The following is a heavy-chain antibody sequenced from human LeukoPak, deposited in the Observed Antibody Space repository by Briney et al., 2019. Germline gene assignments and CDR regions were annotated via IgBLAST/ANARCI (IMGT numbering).Heavy chain of an antibody. V-gene: IGHV5-51*01. Sequence: GESLKISCKGSGYSFTTYWTGWVRQMPGKGLEWMGIIYPGDSDTRYSPSFQGQVTISAHKSISTAYLQWSSLKASDTAMYYCARRDYYDSSGYLYWGQGTLVTVSS. J-gene: IGHJ4*02. CDR3: ARRDYYDSSGYLY. CDR1: GYSFTTYW. CDR2: IYPGDSDT. D-gene: IGHD3-22*01.